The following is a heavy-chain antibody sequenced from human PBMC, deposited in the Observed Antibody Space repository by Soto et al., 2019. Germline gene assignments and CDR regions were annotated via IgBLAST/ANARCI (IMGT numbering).Heavy chain of an antibody. V-gene: IGHV4-31*03. CDR2: IYYSGST. J-gene: IGHJ4*02. CDR1: GGSISSGGYY. Sequence: QVQLQESGPGLMKPSQTLSLTCTVSGGSISSGGYYWSWIRQHPGKGLEWIGYIYYSGSTYYNPSLKSRVTISVDTSKIQFSLKLSSVTAADTAVYYCARGSVIYDILTGYQFDYWGQGTLVTVSS. CDR3: ARGSVIYDILTGYQFDY. D-gene: IGHD3-9*01.